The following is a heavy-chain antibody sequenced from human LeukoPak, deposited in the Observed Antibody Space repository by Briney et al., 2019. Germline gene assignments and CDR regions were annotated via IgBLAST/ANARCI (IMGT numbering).Heavy chain of an antibody. CDR3: ARGSRGYSGYDPNFDY. J-gene: IGHJ4*02. Sequence: GGSLRLSCAASGFTFSSYWMHWVRQAPGKGLVWVSRINSDGSRTSYADSVKGRFTISRDNAKNTLYLQMNSLRAEDTAVYYCARGSRGYSGYDPNFDYWGQGTLVTVSS. D-gene: IGHD5-12*01. CDR1: GFTFSSYW. V-gene: IGHV3-74*01. CDR2: INSDGSRT.